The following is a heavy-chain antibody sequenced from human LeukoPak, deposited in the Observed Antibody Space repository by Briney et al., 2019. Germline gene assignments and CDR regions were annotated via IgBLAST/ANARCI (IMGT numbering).Heavy chain of an antibody. CDR3: ARDQDSSGWGYAFDI. CDR2: IRYDGSNK. Sequence: GGSLRLSCAASGFTFSSYGMHWVRQAPGKGLEWVAFIRYDGSNKYYADSVKGRFTISRDNSKNTLYLQMNSLRAEDTAVYYCARDQDSSGWGYAFDIWGQGTMVTVSS. J-gene: IGHJ3*02. CDR1: GFTFSSYG. D-gene: IGHD6-19*01. V-gene: IGHV3-30*02.